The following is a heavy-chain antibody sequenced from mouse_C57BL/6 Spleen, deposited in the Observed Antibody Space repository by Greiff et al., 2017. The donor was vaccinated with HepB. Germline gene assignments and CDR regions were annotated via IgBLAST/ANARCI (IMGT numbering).Heavy chain of an antibody. V-gene: IGHV1-61*01. CDR2: IYPSDSET. CDR3: ARGSLGGFAY. Sequence: VKLKQPGAELVRPGSSVKLSCKASGYTFTSYWMDWVKQRPGQGLEWIGNIYPSDSETHYNQKFKDKATLTVDKSSSTAYMQLSSLTSEDSAVYYCARGSLGGFAYWGQGTLVTVSA. CDR1: GYTFTSYW. D-gene: IGHD4-1*01. J-gene: IGHJ3*01.